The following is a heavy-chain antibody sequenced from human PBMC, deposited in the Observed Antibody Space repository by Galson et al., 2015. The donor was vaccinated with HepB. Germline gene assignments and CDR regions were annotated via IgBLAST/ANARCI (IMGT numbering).Heavy chain of an antibody. CDR2: IIPIFGTA. J-gene: IGHJ5*02. CDR1: GGTFSSYA. CDR3: AREGGIGAGWFDP. V-gene: IGHV1-69*13. Sequence: SVKVSCKASGGTFSSYAISWVRQAPGQGLEWMGGIIPIFGTANYAQKFQGRVTITADESTSTAYMELSSLRSEDTAVYYCAREGGIGAGWFDPWGQGTLVTVSS. D-gene: IGHD3-16*01.